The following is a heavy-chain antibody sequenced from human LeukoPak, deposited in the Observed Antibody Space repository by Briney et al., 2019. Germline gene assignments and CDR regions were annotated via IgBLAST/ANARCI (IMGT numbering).Heavy chain of an antibody. CDR3: ARVQFWNWFDP. Sequence: ASVKVSCKASGYAFTGYYMHWVRQAPGQGLEWMGWINPNSGGTNYAQKFQGRVTMTRDTSISTAYMELSRQRSDDTAVYYCARVQFWNWFDPWGQGTLVTVSS. J-gene: IGHJ5*02. V-gene: IGHV1-2*02. CDR1: GYAFTGYY. CDR2: INPNSGGT. D-gene: IGHD5-24*01.